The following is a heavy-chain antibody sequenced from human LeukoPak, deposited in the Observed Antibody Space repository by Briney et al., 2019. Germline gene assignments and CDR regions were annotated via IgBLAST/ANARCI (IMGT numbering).Heavy chain of an antibody. CDR1: GGSISSYY. J-gene: IGHJ6*02. CDR3: ARDPYMAAAGTRNYYYYYGMDV. Sequence: SETLSLTCTVSGGSISSYYWSWIRQPAGKGLEWIGRIYTSGSTNYNPSLKSRVTMSVDTSKNQFSLKLSSVTAADTAVYYCARDPYMAAAGTRNYYYYYGMDVWGQGTTVTVSS. V-gene: IGHV4-4*07. CDR2: IYTSGST. D-gene: IGHD6-13*01.